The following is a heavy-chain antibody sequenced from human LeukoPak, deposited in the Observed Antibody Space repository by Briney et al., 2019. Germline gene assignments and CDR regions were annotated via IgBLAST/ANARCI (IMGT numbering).Heavy chain of an antibody. Sequence: PGGSLRLSCAASGFTFCDHWMTWVRQAPGKGLEWVANIKEDGSEKYYVDSAKGRFTISKDNAHNSLYLQMNSLRVEDTAVYYCARDETRRFDYWGQGTLVTVSS. CDR1: GFTFCDHW. V-gene: IGHV3-7*01. CDR2: IKEDGSEK. J-gene: IGHJ4*02. CDR3: ARDETRRFDY.